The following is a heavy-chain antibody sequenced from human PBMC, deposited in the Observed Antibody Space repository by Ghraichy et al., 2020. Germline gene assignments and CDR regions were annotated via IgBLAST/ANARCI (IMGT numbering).Heavy chain of an antibody. D-gene: IGHD4-23*01. Sequence: GGSLRLSCAASGFTFSTYWMHWVRQAPGKGLVWVSVINSDGSSASYADSVKGRFTISRDNAKNTLYLQMNSLRAEDTTVYYCARDLNYGYGGYWGQGTLVTVSS. CDR2: INSDGSSA. J-gene: IGHJ4*02. CDR3: ARDLNYGYGGY. V-gene: IGHV3-74*01. CDR1: GFTFSTYW.